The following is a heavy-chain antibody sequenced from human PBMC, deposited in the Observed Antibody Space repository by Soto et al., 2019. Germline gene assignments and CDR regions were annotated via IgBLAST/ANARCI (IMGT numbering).Heavy chain of an antibody. Sequence: PGGSLRLSCAASGFRFSDHDMTWIRQAPGKGLEWVSKISSGGTTMYYADSVKGRFTVFRDNAQNSLYLQMNGLRAEDTAVYYCAGDPYYYGSAFWGQGTLVTVSS. D-gene: IGHD3-10*01. CDR3: AGDPYYYGSAF. V-gene: IGHV3-11*01. CDR1: GFRFSDHD. CDR2: ISSGGTTM. J-gene: IGHJ4*02.